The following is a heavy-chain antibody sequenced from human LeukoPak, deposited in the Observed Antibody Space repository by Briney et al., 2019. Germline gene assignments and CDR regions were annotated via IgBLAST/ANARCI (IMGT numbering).Heavy chain of an antibody. D-gene: IGHD3-22*01. CDR1: GFTFSNYG. J-gene: IGHJ4*02. Sequence: GGSLRLSCAASGFTFSNYGMHWVRQAPGKGLEWVAFISYDGIMAFISFDGSNRHYVDSAKGRFTISRDNSKNTLYLQMNSLRAEDTALYYCVTGTFLNDRSQYRHFDRWGQGTLVSVSS. V-gene: IGHV3-30*03. CDR2: ISYDGIMAFISFDGSNR. CDR3: VTGTFLNDRSQYRHFDR.